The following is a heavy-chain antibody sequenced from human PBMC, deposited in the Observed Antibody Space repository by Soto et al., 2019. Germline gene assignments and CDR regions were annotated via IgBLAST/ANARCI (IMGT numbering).Heavy chain of an antibody. CDR2: ISSNGGST. CDR3: ARVRDITKDAFDI. J-gene: IGHJ3*02. Sequence: GGSLRLSCAASGFTFSSYAMHWVRQAPGKGLEYVSAISSNGGSTYYANSVKGRFTISRDNSKNTLYLQMGSLRAEDMAVYYCARVRDITKDAFDIWGQGTMVTVSS. CDR1: GFTFSSYA. V-gene: IGHV3-64*01. D-gene: IGHD3-10*01.